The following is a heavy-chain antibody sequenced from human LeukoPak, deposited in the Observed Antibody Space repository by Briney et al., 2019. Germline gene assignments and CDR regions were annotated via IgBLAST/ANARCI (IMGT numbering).Heavy chain of an antibody. J-gene: IGHJ4*02. Sequence: GESLKISCKGSGYSFTSYWIGWVRQMPGKGLEWMGIIYPGDSDTSYSPSFQGQVTISADKSISNAYRQWSSLKASNTAMYYCARQPVGYSYADDWGQRTLVTVSS. CDR3: ARQPVGYSYADD. V-gene: IGHV5-51*01. CDR2: IYPGDSDT. CDR1: GYSFTSYW. D-gene: IGHD5-18*01.